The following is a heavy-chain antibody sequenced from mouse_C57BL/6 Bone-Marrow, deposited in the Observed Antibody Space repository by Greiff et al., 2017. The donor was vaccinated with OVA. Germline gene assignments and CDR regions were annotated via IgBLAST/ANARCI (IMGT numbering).Heavy chain of an antibody. Sequence: VQLQQSGAELVRPGASVQLSCTASGFNIKNDFMPLVEQRPEQGLELIGLIDSENGDTEYASKFQGKATITADTSSNTAYLQLSSLTSEDTAVYYCTFPITTVVATDYWGQGTTLTVSS. D-gene: IGHD1-1*01. CDR3: TFPITTVVATDY. J-gene: IGHJ2*01. CDR2: IDSENGDT. V-gene: IGHV14-4*01. CDR1: GFNIKNDF.